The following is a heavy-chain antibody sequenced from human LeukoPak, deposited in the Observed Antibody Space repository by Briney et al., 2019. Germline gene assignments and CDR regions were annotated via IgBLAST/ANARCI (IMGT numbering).Heavy chain of an antibody. CDR1: GGSISSYY. Sequence: PSETLSLTCTVSGGSISSYYWSWIRQPPGKGLEWIGYIYYSGSTNYNPSLKSRVTISVDTSKNQFSLKLSSVTAADTAVYYCARGDIVVVPAAQRIYYYYYYMDVWGKGTTVTISS. J-gene: IGHJ6*03. V-gene: IGHV4-59*01. CDR2: IYYSGST. CDR3: ARGDIVVVPAAQRIYYYYYYMDV. D-gene: IGHD2-2*01.